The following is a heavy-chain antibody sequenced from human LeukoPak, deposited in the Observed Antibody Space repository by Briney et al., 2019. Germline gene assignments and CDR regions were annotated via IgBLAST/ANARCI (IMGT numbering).Heavy chain of an antibody. CDR2: INPDGNKK. CDR3: ARDLAYSRLDY. J-gene: IGHJ4*02. CDR1: GLTFSSSW. V-gene: IGHV3-7*01. D-gene: IGHD5-18*01. Sequence: GGSLRLSCAVSGLTFSSSWMDWVRQAPGKGLEWVASINPDGNKKYTADSVKGRFTISRDNAENSLYLQMNSLRVEDTAFYYCARDLAYSRLDYWGQGMLVTVSS.